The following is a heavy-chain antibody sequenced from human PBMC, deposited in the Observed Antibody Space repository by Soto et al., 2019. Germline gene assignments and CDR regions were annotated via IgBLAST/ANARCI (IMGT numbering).Heavy chain of an antibody. D-gene: IGHD3-10*01. Sequence: ASVKVSCKASGYTFTKYSMHWVRQAPGQKLEWVGWINAGNGFTKYSQNFQDRVTITRDTSASTTYMELSSLRSEDTAVYYCARDRYYGSGSYNYFDYWGQGTPVTVSS. CDR3: ARDRYYGSGSYNYFDY. CDR2: INAGNGFT. J-gene: IGHJ4*02. CDR1: GYTFTKYS. V-gene: IGHV1-3*01.